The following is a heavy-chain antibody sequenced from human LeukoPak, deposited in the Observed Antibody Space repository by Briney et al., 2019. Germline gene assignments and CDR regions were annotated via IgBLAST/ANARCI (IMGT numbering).Heavy chain of an antibody. J-gene: IGHJ4*02. V-gene: IGHV4-38-2*01. CDR1: GYSISSGYY. CDR3: ARLGAYYYDSAGYYYNRYFDY. D-gene: IGHD3-22*01. CDR2: IYHSGST. Sequence: SETLSLTCAVSGYSISSGYYWGWIRQPPGKGLEWIGSIYHSGSTYHNPSLKSRVTISVDTSKNQFSLKLNSVTAADTAVYYCARLGAYYYDSAGYYYNRYFDYWGQGALVTVSS.